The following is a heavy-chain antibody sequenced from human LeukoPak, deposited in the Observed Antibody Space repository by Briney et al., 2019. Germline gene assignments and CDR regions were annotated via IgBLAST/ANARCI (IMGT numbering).Heavy chain of an antibody. CDR3: TRLIYGDRDFDY. CDR2: IRSKANSYAT. D-gene: IGHD4-17*01. CDR1: GFTFSGSA. J-gene: IGHJ4*02. Sequence: PGGSLRLSCAASGFTFSGSAMHWVRQASGKGLEWVGRIRSKANSYATAYAASVKGRFTISRDDSKNTAYLQVNSLKTEDTAVYYCTRLIYGDRDFDYWGQGTLVTVSS. V-gene: IGHV3-73*01.